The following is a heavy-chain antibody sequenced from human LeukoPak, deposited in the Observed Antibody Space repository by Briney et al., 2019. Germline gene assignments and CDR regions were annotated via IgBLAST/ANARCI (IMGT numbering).Heavy chain of an antibody. D-gene: IGHD5-12*01. CDR3: ARDRVVATINDYYFDY. CDR1: GFTFSSYA. CDR2: ISYDGSNK. Sequence: GGSLRLSCAASGFTFSSYATHWVRQAPGKGLEWVAVISYDGSNKYYADSVKGRFTISRDNSKNTLYLQMNSLRAEDTAVYYCARDRVVATINDYYFDYWGQGTLVTVSS. J-gene: IGHJ4*02. V-gene: IGHV3-30-3*01.